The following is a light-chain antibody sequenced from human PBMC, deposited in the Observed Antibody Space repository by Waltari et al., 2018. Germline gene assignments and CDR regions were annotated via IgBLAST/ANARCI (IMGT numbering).Light chain of an antibody. CDR2: RSD. Sequence: QSVLTQPPSAPGTPGQRVTISCSGSASNIGGNLVNWYQQLPGKAPKLLIYRSDQRPSGVPDRFSASKTGTSASLAISGLQSEDEADYFCASWDDSLNGHWVFGGGTKVTVL. CDR3: ASWDDSLNGHWV. V-gene: IGLV1-44*01. CDR1: ASNIGGNL. J-gene: IGLJ3*02.